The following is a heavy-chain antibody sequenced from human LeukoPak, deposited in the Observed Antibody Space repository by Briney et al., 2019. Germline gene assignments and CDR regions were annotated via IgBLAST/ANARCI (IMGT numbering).Heavy chain of an antibody. D-gene: IGHD1-1*01. CDR1: GLTFTYAW. V-gene: IGHV3-15*01. CDR3: STEDQRNS. CDR2: IKSKNDGGAT. J-gene: IGHJ4*02. Sequence: PGGSLGLSCAASGLTFTYAWMSWVRQAPGKGLEWVGRIKSKNDGGATDYAAPVKGRFTISRDDSKNTVFLQMDSLKTEDTAVYYCSTEDQRNSWGQGTLVTVSS.